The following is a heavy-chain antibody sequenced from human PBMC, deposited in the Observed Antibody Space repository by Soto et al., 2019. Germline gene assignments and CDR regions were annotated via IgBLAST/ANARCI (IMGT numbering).Heavy chain of an antibody. CDR2: LNPKSGMT. Sequence: QVQLVQSGPEVKKPGASVKVSCKASGYSFTTYDFNWVRQAPGQGLEWMGWLNPKSGMTGSAQKFQGKVTMTRDSSISTVYMELSSLRSEDTAVYYCARVAGSPDYWGQGTLVTVSS. V-gene: IGHV1-8*01. CDR1: GYSFTTYD. J-gene: IGHJ4*02. D-gene: IGHD1-26*01. CDR3: ARVAGSPDY.